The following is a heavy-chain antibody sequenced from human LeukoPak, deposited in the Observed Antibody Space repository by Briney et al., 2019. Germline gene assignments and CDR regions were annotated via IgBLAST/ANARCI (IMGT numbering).Heavy chain of an antibody. CDR3: ARGGFLEWLLQYYFDY. CDR1: GYSISSGYY. J-gene: IGHJ4*02. V-gene: IGHV4-38-2*01. Sequence: PSETLSLTCAVSGYSISSGYYWGWIRQPPGKGLEWIGSIYHSGSTYYNPSLKSRVTISVGTSKSQFSLKLSSVTAADTAVYYCARGGFLEWLLQYYFDYWGQGTLVTVSS. CDR2: IYHSGST. D-gene: IGHD3-3*01.